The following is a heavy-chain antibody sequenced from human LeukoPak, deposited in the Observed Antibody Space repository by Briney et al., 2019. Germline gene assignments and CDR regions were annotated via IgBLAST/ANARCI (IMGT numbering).Heavy chain of an antibody. CDR3: ARTSNYDFWSGYPPFDY. CDR2: ISSSSSTI. CDR1: GYSISSGYY. V-gene: IGHV3-11*04. Sequence: LSLTCTVSGYSISSGYYWGWIRQPPGKGLEWVSYISSSSSTIYYADSVKGRFTISRDNAKNSLYLQMNSLRAEDTAVYYCARTSNYDFWSGYPPFDYWGQGTLVTVSS. J-gene: IGHJ4*02. D-gene: IGHD3-3*01.